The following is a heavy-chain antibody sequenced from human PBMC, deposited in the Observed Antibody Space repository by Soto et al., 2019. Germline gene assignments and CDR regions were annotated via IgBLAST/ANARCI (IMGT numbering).Heavy chain of an antibody. V-gene: IGHV3-48*02. CDR1: GFTFSSYS. Sequence: PGGSLRLSCAASGFTFSSYSMNWVRQAPGKGLEWVSYISSSSSTIYYADSVKGRFTISRDNAKNALYLQMNSLRDEDMAVYYCAREAGDYLYYYYYYGMDVWGQGTTVTVSS. J-gene: IGHJ6*02. CDR2: ISSSSSTI. CDR3: AREAGDYLYYYYYYGMDV. D-gene: IGHD4-17*01.